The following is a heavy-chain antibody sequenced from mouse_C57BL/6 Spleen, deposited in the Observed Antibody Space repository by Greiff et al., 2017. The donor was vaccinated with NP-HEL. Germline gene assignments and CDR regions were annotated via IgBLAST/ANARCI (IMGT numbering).Heavy chain of an antibody. Sequence: QVQLQQSGPELVKPGASVKISCKASGYAFSSSWMNWVKQRPGKGLEWIGRIYPGDGDTNYNEKFKGKATLTAEKSSSTAYMQLSSLTSEDSAVYFCARDYYGSSYEDYAMDYWGQGTSVTVSS. V-gene: IGHV1-82*01. CDR2: IYPGDGDT. D-gene: IGHD1-1*01. J-gene: IGHJ4*01. CDR3: ARDYYGSSYEDYAMDY. CDR1: GYAFSSSW.